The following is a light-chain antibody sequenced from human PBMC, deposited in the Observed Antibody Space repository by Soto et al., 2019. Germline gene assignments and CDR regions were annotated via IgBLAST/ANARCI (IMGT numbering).Light chain of an antibody. CDR3: AAWDDSLNGPV. Sequence: QSVLTQPPSASGTPRQRVTISCSGSSSNIGSNTVNWYQQLPGTAPKLLIYSNNQRPSGVPDRFSGSKSGTSASLAISGLQSEDEADYYCAAWDDSLNGPVFGGGTKLTV. CDR2: SNN. CDR1: SSNIGSNT. J-gene: IGLJ3*02. V-gene: IGLV1-44*01.